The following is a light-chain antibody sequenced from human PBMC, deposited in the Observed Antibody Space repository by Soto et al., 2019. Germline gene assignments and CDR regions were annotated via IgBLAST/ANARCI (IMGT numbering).Light chain of an antibody. CDR1: QSLLDSDDGNTY. V-gene: IGKV2-40*01. CDR2: TLS. J-gene: IGKJ2*01. Sequence: DIVMTQTPLSLPVTPGEPASISCRSSQSLLDSDDGNTYLDWYLQKPGQSPQLLIYTLSYRASEVPDRFSGRWSGTDFTLKIGRVEAEDVGVYYCMQRIEFPYTFGQGTKLEIK. CDR3: MQRIEFPYT.